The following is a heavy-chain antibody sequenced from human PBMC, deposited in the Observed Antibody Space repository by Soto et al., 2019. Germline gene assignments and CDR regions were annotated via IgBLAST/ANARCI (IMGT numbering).Heavy chain of an antibody. Sequence: SETLSLTCAVYGGSFSGYYWSWIRQPPGKGLEWIGEINHSGSTNYNPSLKSRVTISVDTSKNQFSLKLSSVTAADTAVYYCARALIAAAGTMWYYFDYWGQGTLVTVSS. J-gene: IGHJ4*02. CDR1: GGSFSGYY. CDR3: ARALIAAAGTMWYYFDY. V-gene: IGHV4-34*01. D-gene: IGHD6-13*01. CDR2: INHSGST.